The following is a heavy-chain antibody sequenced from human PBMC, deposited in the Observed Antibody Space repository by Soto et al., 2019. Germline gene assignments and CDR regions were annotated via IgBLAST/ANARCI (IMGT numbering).Heavy chain of an antibody. D-gene: IGHD1-7*01. V-gene: IGHV6-1*01. J-gene: IGHJ3*02. CDR3: ARDPSKWNYSLYVFDI. Sequence: SQTLSLTCAISGDSVSSNSAAWNWIRQSPSRGLEWLGRTYYRSKWYNDYAVSVKSRITINPDTSKNQFSLQLNSVTPEDTAVYYCARDPSKWNYSLYVFDIWGQGTMVTVSS. CDR2: TYYRSKWYN. CDR1: GDSVSSNSAA.